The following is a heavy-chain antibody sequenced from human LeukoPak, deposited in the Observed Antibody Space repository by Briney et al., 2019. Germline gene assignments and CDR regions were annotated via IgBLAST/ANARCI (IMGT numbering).Heavy chain of an antibody. J-gene: IGHJ4*02. Sequence: GGSLRLSCAASGFTLSRYWMSWVRQAPGKGLEWVANIKHDGSEKYYVDSVKGRFTISRDNARNSLYLQMNSLRGEDTAVYYCARDRDYYNYFEYWGQGTLVTVSS. CDR2: IKHDGSEK. CDR1: GFTLSRYW. V-gene: IGHV3-7*04. D-gene: IGHD3-10*01. CDR3: ARDRDYYNYFEY.